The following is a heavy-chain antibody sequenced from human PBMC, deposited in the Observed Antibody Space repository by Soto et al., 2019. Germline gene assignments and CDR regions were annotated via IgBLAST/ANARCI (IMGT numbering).Heavy chain of an antibody. CDR1: GYSFTSYW. Sequence: PGESLKISCKGSGYSFTSYWIGWVRQMPGKGLERMGIIYPGDSDTRYSPSFQGQVTISADKSISTAYLQWSSLKASDTAMYYCASSYYDFWSGYSHYYYYGMDVWGQGTTVTVSS. V-gene: IGHV5-51*01. CDR2: IYPGDSDT. D-gene: IGHD3-3*01. J-gene: IGHJ6*02. CDR3: ASSYYDFWSGYSHYYYYGMDV.